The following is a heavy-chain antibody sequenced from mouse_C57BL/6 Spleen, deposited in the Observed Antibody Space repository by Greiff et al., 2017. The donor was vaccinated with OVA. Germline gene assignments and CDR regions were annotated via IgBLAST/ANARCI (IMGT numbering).Heavy chain of an antibody. CDR1: GYTFTDYE. CDR2: IDPETGGT. D-gene: IGHD2-5*01. V-gene: IGHV1-15*01. CDR3: TYSNLYFDY. Sequence: QVQLQQSGAELVRPGASVTLSCKASGYTFTDYEMHWVKQTPVHGLEWIGAIDPETGGTAYNQKFKGKAILTADKSSSTAYMELRSLTSEDSAVYYCTYSNLYFDYWGQGTTLTVSS. J-gene: IGHJ2*01.